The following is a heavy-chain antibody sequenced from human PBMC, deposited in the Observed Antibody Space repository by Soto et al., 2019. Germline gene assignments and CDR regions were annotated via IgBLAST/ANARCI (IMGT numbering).Heavy chain of an antibody. Sequence: GGSLRLSCVGSGFTFGKYWMDWLRQTPGKGLEWVANIKQDGSEKFYVDSVRGRFTISRDNAKNSVYLEMNRRRYEDTGVYYCAKEEESVGSPPSGFHPWGQGVQVTSPQ. CDR3: AKEEESVGSPPSGFHP. V-gene: IGHV3-7*03. CDR2: IKQDGSEK. J-gene: IGHJ5*02. D-gene: IGHD3-10*01. CDR1: GFTFGKYW.